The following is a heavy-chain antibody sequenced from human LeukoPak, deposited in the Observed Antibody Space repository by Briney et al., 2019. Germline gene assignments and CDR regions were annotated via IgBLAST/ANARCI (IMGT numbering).Heavy chain of an antibody. Sequence: GGAPRLSCAASGVSFSNYAVNWGLQDPGEGGEGGSYINSSASTIYYSDSVRGRFTISRDNAKNSLYLQMNSLRDEDTAVYYCAREDSSGPDYYYYMDVWGKGTTVTISS. CDR1: GVSFSNYA. CDR3: AREDSSGPDYYYYMDV. D-gene: IGHD6-19*01. J-gene: IGHJ6*03. CDR2: INSSASTI. V-gene: IGHV3-48*02.